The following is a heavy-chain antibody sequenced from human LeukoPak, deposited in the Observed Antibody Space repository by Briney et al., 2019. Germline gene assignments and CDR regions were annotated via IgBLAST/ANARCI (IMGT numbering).Heavy chain of an antibody. J-gene: IGHJ4*02. CDR2: ISSSSSYI. CDR3: AKQSSVVPAAPLFDY. V-gene: IGHV3-21*01. CDR1: GFTFSRYS. D-gene: IGHD2-2*01. Sequence: AGGSLRLSCAASGFTFSRYSMNWVRQAPGKGLEWVSSISSSSSYIYYADSVKGRFTISRDNSKNTLYLQMNSLGAEDTAVYYCAKQSSVVPAAPLFDYWGQGTLVTVSS.